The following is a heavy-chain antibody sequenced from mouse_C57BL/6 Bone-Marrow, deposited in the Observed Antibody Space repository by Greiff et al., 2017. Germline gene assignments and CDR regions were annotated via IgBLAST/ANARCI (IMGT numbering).Heavy chain of an antibody. Sequence: VQLQQPGAELVMPGASVKLSCKASGYTFTSYWMHWVKQRPGQGLEWIGAIYPGNSDTSYNQKFKGKAKLTAVTSASTAYMELSSLTNEDSAVYYCLLWFAYWGQGTLVTVSA. D-gene: IGHD2-1*01. V-gene: IGHV1-5*01. CDR1: GYTFTSYW. CDR3: LLWFAY. CDR2: IYPGNSDT. J-gene: IGHJ3*01.